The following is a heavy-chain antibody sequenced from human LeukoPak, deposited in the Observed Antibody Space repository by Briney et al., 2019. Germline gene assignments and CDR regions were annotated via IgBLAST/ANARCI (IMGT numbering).Heavy chain of an antibody. J-gene: IGHJ4*02. V-gene: IGHV3-23*01. CDR2: ISGGGDAT. D-gene: IGHD2/OR15-2a*01. Sequence: GGSLRLSCAASDFSFITYAMSWVRQAPGKGLEWVSTISGGGDATYYTDSVKGRFTISRDNAKNSLYLQMNSLRAEDTAVYYCARDFYDGFALDYWGQGTLVTVSS. CDR3: ARDFYDGFALDY. CDR1: DFSFITYA.